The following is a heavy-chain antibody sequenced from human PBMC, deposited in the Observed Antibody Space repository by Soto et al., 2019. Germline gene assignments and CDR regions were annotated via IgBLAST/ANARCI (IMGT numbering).Heavy chain of an antibody. J-gene: IGHJ5*02. CDR2: INPSGGST. V-gene: IGHV1-46*01. CDR3: ARGACSGGSCYSRENWFDP. Sequence: QVQLVQSGAEVKKPGASVKVSCKASGYTFTSYYMHWVRQAPGQGLEWMGIINPSGGSTSYAQTFQGRVTMTRDTSTSTVYMELSSLRSEDTAVYYCARGACSGGSCYSRENWFDPWGQGTLVTVSS. CDR1: GYTFTSYY. D-gene: IGHD2-15*01.